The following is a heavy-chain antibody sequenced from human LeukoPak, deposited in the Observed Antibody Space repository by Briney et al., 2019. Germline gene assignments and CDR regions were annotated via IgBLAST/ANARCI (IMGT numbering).Heavy chain of an antibody. CDR3: ASETRKYIVVVPAAIGRFGY. D-gene: IGHD2-2*01. J-gene: IGHJ4*02. CDR1: GGSISGSSYY. CDR2: IYYSGST. Sequence: SETLSLTCTVSGGSISGSSYYWGWIRQPPGKGLEWIGSIYYSGSTYYNPSLKSRVTISVDTSKNQFSLKLSSVTAADTAVYYCASETRKYIVVVPAAIGRFGYWGQGTLVTVSS. V-gene: IGHV4-39*01.